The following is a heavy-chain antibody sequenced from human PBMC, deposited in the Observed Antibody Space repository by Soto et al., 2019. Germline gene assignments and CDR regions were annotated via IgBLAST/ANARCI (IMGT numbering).Heavy chain of an antibody. CDR1: RVAFNKFI. D-gene: IGHD2-2*01. CDR3: AKVRYSSPMGYYYGMDV. Sequence: SVEVSCKXSRVAFNKFIVTWVRQAPGLGLEWVGGIIPVFGTANYAQKFQGRVTITADESTSTSYMEANNLRSEDTAVYYCAKVRYSSPMGYYYGMDVWGQGTTVTGS. V-gene: IGHV1-69*13. CDR2: IIPVFGTA. J-gene: IGHJ6*02.